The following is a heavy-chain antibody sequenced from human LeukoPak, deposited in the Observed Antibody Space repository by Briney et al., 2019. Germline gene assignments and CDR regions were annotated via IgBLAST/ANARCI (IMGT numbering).Heavy chain of an antibody. J-gene: IGHJ4*02. CDR2: IKQDGSEK. Sequence: GGSLRLSCAASGFTFSSYAMSWVRQAPGKGLEWVANIKQDGSEKYYVDSVKGRFTISRDNAKNSLYLQMNSLRAEDTAVYYCARGLRWELPTSYDYWGQGTLVTVSS. CDR1: GFTFSSYA. D-gene: IGHD1-26*01. V-gene: IGHV3-7*01. CDR3: ARGLRWELPTSYDY.